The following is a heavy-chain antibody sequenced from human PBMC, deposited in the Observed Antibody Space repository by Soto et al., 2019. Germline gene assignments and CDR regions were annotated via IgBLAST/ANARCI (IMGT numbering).Heavy chain of an antibody. CDR1: GYSFTSYW. CDR3: ATKGYYGDAFSDEYFDY. Sequence: GESLKISCKGSGYSFTSYWIGWVRQMPGKGLEWMGIIYPGDSDTRYSPSFQGQVTISADKSISTAYLQWSSLKASDTAMYYCATKGYYGDAFSDEYFDYWGQGTLVTVSS. D-gene: IGHD4-17*01. CDR2: IYPGDSDT. J-gene: IGHJ4*02. V-gene: IGHV5-51*01.